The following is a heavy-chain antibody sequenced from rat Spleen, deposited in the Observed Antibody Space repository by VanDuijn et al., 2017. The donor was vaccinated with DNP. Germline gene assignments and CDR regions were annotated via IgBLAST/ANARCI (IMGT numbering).Heavy chain of an antibody. CDR3: ANYNYYDGTY. CDR1: GFTFSSYW. J-gene: IGHJ2*01. V-gene: IGHV5-58*01. CDR2: ITSDGGST. D-gene: IGHD1-12*02. Sequence: EVKLVESGGGLVQPGRSLKLSCVASGFTFSSYWMYWIRQAPGKGLEWVASITSDGGSTYYPDSVKGRFTISRDNAENTVYLQMNSLRSEDTATYYCANYNYYDGTYWGQGVMVTVSS.